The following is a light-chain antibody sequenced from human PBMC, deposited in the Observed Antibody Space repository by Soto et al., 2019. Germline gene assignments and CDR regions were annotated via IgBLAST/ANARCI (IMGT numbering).Light chain of an antibody. J-gene: IGKJ4*01. V-gene: IGKV1-39*01. CDR3: QQSYSNHPLT. CDR2: AAS. CDR1: QSISNY. Sequence: DIQMTQTQSSLSASVGDRVTITCRASQSISNYLNWYQQKPGKAPKLLIYAASSLQSGVPSRFSGSGSGTDFTLTISSLQPEDFATYYCQQSYSNHPLTFGGGTKV.